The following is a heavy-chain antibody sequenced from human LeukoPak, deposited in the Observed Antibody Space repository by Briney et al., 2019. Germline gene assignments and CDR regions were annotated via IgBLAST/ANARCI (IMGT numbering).Heavy chain of an antibody. J-gene: IGHJ4*02. CDR2: ISSGSSYI. D-gene: IGHD4-17*01. CDR3: ARVYGDYGRGHFDY. V-gene: IGHV3-21*01. CDR1: GFTFSSYN. Sequence: PGGSLRLSCAASGFTFSSYNINWVRQAPGKGLEWVSSISSGSSYIYYADSVKGRFTISRDNAKNSLYLQMNSLRADDTAVYYCARVYGDYGRGHFDYWGQGTLVTVSS.